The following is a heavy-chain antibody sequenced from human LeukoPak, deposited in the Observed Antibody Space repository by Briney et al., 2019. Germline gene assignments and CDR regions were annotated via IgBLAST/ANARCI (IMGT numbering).Heavy chain of an antibody. V-gene: IGHV4-61*01. CDR1: GGSVSSGSYY. CDR2: IYYSGST. CDR3: ARETTMGLFDY. D-gene: IGHD5-18*01. Sequence: PETLSLTCTVSGGSVSSGSYYWSWIRQPPGMGLEWIGYIYYSGSTNYNPSLKSRVTISVDTSKNQFSLKLSSVTAADTAVYYCARETTMGLFDYWGQGTLVTVSS. J-gene: IGHJ4*02.